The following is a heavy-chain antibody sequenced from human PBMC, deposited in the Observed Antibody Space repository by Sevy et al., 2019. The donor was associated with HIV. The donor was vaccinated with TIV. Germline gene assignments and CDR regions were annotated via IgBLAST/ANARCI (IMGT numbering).Heavy chain of an antibody. Sequence: SETLSLICTVSGGCVNNYYWTWIRQSPGKGLEWIAYIHDNGRTKYNPSLKSRVSISVDMSKNQFSLKLTSVTAADTAVYYCARIPDISGWPFDIWGQGALVTVSS. CDR3: ARIPDISGWPFDI. D-gene: IGHD6-19*01. V-gene: IGHV4-59*02. J-gene: IGHJ4*02. CDR2: IHDNGRT. CDR1: GGCVNNYY.